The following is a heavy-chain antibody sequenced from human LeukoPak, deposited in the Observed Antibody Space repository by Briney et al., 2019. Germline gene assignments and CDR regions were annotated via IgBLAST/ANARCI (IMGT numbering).Heavy chain of an antibody. V-gene: IGHV4-59*08. CDR3: ARLYGGYSYGYVDY. CDR1: GGSISGYY. J-gene: IGHJ4*02. Sequence: SETLSLTCTVSGGSISGYYWSWIRQPPGKGLEWVGYFFYGETIDTIDYNPSLKSRVTISVDTSKSQFSLKLSSVTAADTAVYYCARLYGGYSYGYVDYWGQGTLVTVSS. D-gene: IGHD5-18*01. CDR2: FFYGETI.